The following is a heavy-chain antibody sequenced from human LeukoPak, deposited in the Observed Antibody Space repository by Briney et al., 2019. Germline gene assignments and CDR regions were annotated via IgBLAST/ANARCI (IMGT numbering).Heavy chain of an antibody. J-gene: IGHJ4*02. Sequence: GGSLRLSCAASGFTVSSNYMSWVRQAPGKGLEWVSVIYSDGSTYYADSVKGRFTISRDNSKNMLYLQMNSLRAEDTAVYYCARVGYSSTWYWGQGTLVTVSS. CDR3: ARVGYSSTWY. D-gene: IGHD6-13*01. V-gene: IGHV3-66*01. CDR1: GFTVSSNY. CDR2: IYSDGST.